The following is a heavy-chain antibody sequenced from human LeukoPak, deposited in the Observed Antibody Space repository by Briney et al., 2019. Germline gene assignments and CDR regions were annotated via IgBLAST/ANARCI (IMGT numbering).Heavy chain of an antibody. CDR1: GGSFSDYY. V-gene: IGHV4-34*01. Sequence: SETLSLTCAVYGGSFSDYYWSWIRQPPGKGLEWIGEINHSGSTNYNPSLKSRVTISADTSKNHFSLKLSSVTAADTAVYYCAREAVAGGSGSNYYYYGVDVWGQGTTVTVSS. D-gene: IGHD3-10*01. CDR3: AREAVAGGSGSNYYYYGVDV. J-gene: IGHJ6*02. CDR2: INHSGST.